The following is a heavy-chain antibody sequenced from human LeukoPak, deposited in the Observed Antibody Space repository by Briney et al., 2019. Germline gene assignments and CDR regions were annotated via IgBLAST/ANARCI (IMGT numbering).Heavy chain of an antibody. J-gene: IGHJ5*02. CDR1: GFTFSSYA. CDR2: ISGSGGST. V-gene: IGHV3-23*01. CDR3: ARGLDIVVVPAAQNWFDP. Sequence: GGSLRLSCAASGFTFSSYAMSWVRQAPGKGLEWVSAISGSGGSTYYADSVKGRFTISRDNAKNSLYLQMNSLRAEDTAVYYCARGLDIVVVPAAQNWFDPWGQGTLVTVSS. D-gene: IGHD2-2*01.